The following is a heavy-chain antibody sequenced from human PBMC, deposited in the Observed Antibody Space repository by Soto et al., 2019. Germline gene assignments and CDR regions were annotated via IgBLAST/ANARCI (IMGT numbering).Heavy chain of an antibody. J-gene: IGHJ4*02. CDR2: ISGSGGST. CDR1: GFTFSSYA. D-gene: IGHD3-10*01. V-gene: IGHV3-23*01. Sequence: GGSLRLSCAASGFTFSSYAMSWVRQAPGKGLEWVTAISGSGGSTYYADSVKGRFTISSDNTKNTLYMQMNSLRAEDTAVYYCANHGSGSYTQGVDYWGQGTLVTVSS. CDR3: ANHGSGSYTQGVDY.